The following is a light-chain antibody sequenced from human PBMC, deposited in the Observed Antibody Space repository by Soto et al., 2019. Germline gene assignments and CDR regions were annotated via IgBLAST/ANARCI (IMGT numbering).Light chain of an antibody. V-gene: IGKV3-15*01. Sequence: EIVMTQSPATLSVCPGERATLSCRASQRGSSNLAWYQQKPGQAPRLLICGASTRATGIPARFSGSGSGTEFTLTISSLQSEDFAVYYCQQYNNWLWTFGQGTTVPIK. CDR1: QRGSSN. CDR3: QQYNNWLWT. CDR2: GAS. J-gene: IGKJ1*01.